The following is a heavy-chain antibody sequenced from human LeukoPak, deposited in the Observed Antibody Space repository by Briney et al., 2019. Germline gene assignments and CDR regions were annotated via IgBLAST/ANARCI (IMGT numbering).Heavy chain of an antibody. J-gene: IGHJ4*02. V-gene: IGHV1-2*02. CDR2: INPNSGGT. Sequence: ASVKVSCTASGYTFTGYYMHWVRQAPGQGLEWMGWINPNSGGTNYAQKFQGRVTMTRDTSISTAYMELSRLRSDDTAVYYCARWPSKTPSKVFDYWGQGTLVTVSS. CDR3: ARWPSKTPSKVFDY. CDR1: GYTFTGYY.